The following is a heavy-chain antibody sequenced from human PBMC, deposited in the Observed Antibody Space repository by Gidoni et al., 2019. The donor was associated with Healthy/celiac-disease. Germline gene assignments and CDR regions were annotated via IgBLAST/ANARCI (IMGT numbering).Heavy chain of an antibody. V-gene: IGHV1-69*01. CDR3: ARGAQVEVMARYFDS. Sequence: QMQLVQSGAEVQKPPSSVEVYCKAARGTISSYAVSWVRQAPGQGLELMGGISIRFGTTNYAQKFQGRVTITADESTSTASMELSSLRSEDTAVYYCARGAQVEVMARYFDSWGQGTLVTVSS. CDR2: ISIRFGTT. J-gene: IGHJ4*02. D-gene: IGHD3-16*01. CDR1: RGTISSYA.